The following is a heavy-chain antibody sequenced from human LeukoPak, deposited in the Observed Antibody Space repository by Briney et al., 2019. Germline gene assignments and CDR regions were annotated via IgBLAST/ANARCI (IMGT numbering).Heavy chain of an antibody. CDR2: IKQDGSEK. J-gene: IGHJ4*02. CDR3: ARVFGAGYSDY. CDR1: EFTFSSYW. Sequence: GGSLRLSCAASEFTFSSYWMSWVRQAPGKGLEWVASIKQDGSEKYYVDSVKGRVTISRDNAKNSLYLQMNSLRAEDTAVYHCARVFGAGYSDYWGQGTPVTVSS. V-gene: IGHV3-7*01. D-gene: IGHD4/OR15-4a*01.